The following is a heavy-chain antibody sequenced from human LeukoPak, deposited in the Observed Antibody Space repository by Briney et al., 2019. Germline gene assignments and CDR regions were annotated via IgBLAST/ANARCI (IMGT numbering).Heavy chain of an antibody. Sequence: GGPLSFSCAASGFTFSSYGMHWVRKAPGKGQERVAFIRYDGSTKYYADSVKGLFTISRNNSKTTLYLQINSLRAEDTAVYYCAKDRSETGSYYVPDYFDYWGQGTLVTVSS. CDR2: IRYDGSTK. CDR3: AKDRSETGSYYVPDYFDY. J-gene: IGHJ4*02. CDR1: GFTFSSYG. D-gene: IGHD1-26*01. V-gene: IGHV3-30*02.